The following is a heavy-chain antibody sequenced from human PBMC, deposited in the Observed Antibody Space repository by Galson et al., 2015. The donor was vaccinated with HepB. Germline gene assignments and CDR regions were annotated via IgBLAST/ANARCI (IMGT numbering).Heavy chain of an antibody. CDR3: AHSGSYSTHTIFDY. CDR2: ISSNGGST. V-gene: IGHV3-64D*06. J-gene: IGHJ4*02. CDR1: GFTFSSYA. D-gene: IGHD1-26*01. Sequence: SLRLSCAASGFTFSSYAMHWVRQAPGKGLEYVSAISSNGGSTYYADSVKGRFTISRDNSKNTLYLQMSSLRAEDTAVYYCAHSGSYSTHTIFDYWGQGTLVTVSS.